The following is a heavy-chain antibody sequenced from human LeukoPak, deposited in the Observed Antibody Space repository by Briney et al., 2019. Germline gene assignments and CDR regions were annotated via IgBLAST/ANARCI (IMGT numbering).Heavy chain of an antibody. V-gene: IGHV1-2*02. D-gene: IGHD2-2*01. CDR3: ARAVVPAAPHFYYYYMDV. J-gene: IGHJ6*03. Sequence: ASVKVSCKASGYTFTGYYMHWVRQAPGQGLEWMGWINPNSGGTNYAQKFQGRVTMTRDTSISTAYMELSRLRSDDTAVYYCARAVVPAAPHFYYYYMDVWGKGTTVTISS. CDR1: GYTFTGYY. CDR2: INPNSGGT.